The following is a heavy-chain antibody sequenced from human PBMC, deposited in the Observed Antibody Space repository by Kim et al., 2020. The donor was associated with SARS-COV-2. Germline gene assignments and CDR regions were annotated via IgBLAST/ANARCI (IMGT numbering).Heavy chain of an antibody. CDR3: ARHGSGGYYFYYMDV. V-gene: IGHV4-59*08. CDR2: IYYSGST. J-gene: IGHJ6*03. Sequence: SETLSLTCTVSGGSISSYYWSWIRQPPGKGLEWIGYIYYSGSTNYSPSLKSRVTISVDTSKNQFSLKLSSVTAADTAVYYCARHGSGGYYFYYMDVWGKGTTVTVSS. D-gene: IGHD3-10*01. CDR1: GGSISSYY.